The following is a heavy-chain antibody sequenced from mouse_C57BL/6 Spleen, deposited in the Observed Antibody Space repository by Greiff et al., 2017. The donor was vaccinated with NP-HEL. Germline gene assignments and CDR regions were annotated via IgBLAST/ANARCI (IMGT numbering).Heavy chain of an antibody. CDR2: IDPSDSYT. Sequence: QVQLQQPGAELVMPGASVKLSCKASGYTFTSYWMHWVKQRPGQGLEWIGEIDPSDSYTNYNQKFKGKSTLTVDKSSSTAYMQLSSLTSEDSAVYYCARWYYGRYYFDYWGQGTTLTVSS. CDR1: GYTFTSYW. CDR3: ARWYYGRYYFDY. D-gene: IGHD1-1*01. V-gene: IGHV1-69*01. J-gene: IGHJ2*01.